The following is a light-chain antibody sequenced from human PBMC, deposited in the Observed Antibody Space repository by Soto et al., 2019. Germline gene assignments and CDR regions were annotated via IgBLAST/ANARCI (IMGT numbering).Light chain of an antibody. CDR2: GAS. CDR3: QQYRSWPRT. Sequence: EIVLTQSPATLSVSPGERVTLSCRASQSVDINLAWYQQKPGQAPRLLIYGASTRATDMPGRFSGRGAGAEFTLTISSLQSEDVAVYDCQQYRSWPRTFGQGTKVDIK. J-gene: IGKJ1*01. CDR1: QSVDIN. V-gene: IGKV3-15*01.